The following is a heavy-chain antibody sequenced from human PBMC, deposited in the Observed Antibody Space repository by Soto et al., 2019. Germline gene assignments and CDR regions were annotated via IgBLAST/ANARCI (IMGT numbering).Heavy chain of an antibody. Sequence: QVQLVESGGGVVQPGRSLRLSCAASGFTFNNYGLHWVRQAPGKGLEWVAVIWNDGSNSYYANSVKGRFTISRDNSKNTLSLQMTSLTADDTALYYCARRQIFPHTRGAATARGPIDVWGQGTTVTVSS. V-gene: IGHV3-33*01. D-gene: IGHD6-13*01. CDR1: GFTFNNYG. CDR2: IWNDGSNS. CDR3: ARRQIFPHTRGAATARGPIDV. J-gene: IGHJ6*02.